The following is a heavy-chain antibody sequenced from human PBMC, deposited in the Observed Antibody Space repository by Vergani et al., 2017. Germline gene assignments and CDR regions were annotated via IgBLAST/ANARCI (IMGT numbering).Heavy chain of an antibody. Sequence: EQLLQSGGGVVQPGGSLRLSCIGSGYTFGHFDMHWVRQAPGKGLEWVSSISSSSSYIYYADSVKGRFTISRDNAKNSLYLQMNSLRAEDTAVYYCARVYYDSSGYYYGELFDYWGQGTLVTVSS. J-gene: IGHJ4*02. V-gene: IGHV3-21*02. CDR2: ISSSSSYI. D-gene: IGHD3-22*01. CDR1: GYTFGHFD. CDR3: ARVYYDSSGYYYGELFDY.